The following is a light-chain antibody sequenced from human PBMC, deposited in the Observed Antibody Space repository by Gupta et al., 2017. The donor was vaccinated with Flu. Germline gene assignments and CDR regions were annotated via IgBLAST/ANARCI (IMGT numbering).Light chain of an antibody. J-gene: IGLJ2*01. V-gene: IGLV2-11*01. CDR3: SSYAGSFTFWI. Sequence: QSALTQPRSVSGSPGQSVTISCTGSSSDVGGYNYVSWYQQHPGKAPKLMIYDVPKRPSGIPDRFSASKSGNTASLTISGLQADDEADYYCSSYAGSFTFWIFGGGTRLTVL. CDR1: SSDVGGYNY. CDR2: DVP.